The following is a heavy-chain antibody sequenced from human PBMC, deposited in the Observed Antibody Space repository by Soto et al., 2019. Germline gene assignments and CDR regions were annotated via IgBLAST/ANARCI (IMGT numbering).Heavy chain of an antibody. V-gene: IGHV4-59*08. Sequence: SETLSLTCTVSGGSISSYYWSWIRQPPGKGLEWIGYIYYSGSTNYNPSLKSRVTISVDTSKNQFSLKLSSVTAADTAVYYCARRYGNSFDYWGQGTLVTVSS. CDR3: ARRYGNSFDY. D-gene: IGHD1-1*01. CDR1: GGSISSYY. J-gene: IGHJ4*02. CDR2: IYYSGST.